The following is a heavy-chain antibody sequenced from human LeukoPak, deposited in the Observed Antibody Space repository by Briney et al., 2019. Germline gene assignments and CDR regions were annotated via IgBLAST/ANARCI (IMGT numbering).Heavy chain of an antibody. CDR3: ARGPCCDSTSCQSFFDY. CDR2: IKEDGGEK. CDR1: GGSISSSSYY. J-gene: IGHJ4*02. Sequence: PSETLSLTCTVSGGSISSSSYYWGWIRQPPGKGLEWVANIKEDGGEKYYVDSVKGRFTISRDNAKNSVSLQMNSLRAEDTAVYYCARGPCCDSTSCQSFFDYWGQGALVTVSS. V-gene: IGHV3-7*01. D-gene: IGHD2-2*01.